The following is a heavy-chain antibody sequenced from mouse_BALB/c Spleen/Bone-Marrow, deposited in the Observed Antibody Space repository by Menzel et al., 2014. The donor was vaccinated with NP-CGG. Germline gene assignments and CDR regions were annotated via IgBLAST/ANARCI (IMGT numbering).Heavy chain of an antibody. CDR2: IYPSDSYT. V-gene: IGHV1S126*01. D-gene: IGHD1-3*01. CDR1: GYTFINYW. CDR3: TRMYYNYYAMDY. J-gene: IGHJ4*01. Sequence: QVQLKQSGAELVRPVASVKVSCKASGYTFINYWINWVRQRPGQGLEWIGNIYPSDSYTNYNQKFKDKATLTVDKSSSTAYMQLSSPTSEDSAVYYCTRMYYNYYAMDYWGQGTSVTVSS.